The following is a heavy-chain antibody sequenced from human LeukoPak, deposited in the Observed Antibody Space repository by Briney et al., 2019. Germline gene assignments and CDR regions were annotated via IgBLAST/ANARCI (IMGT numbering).Heavy chain of an antibody. CDR2: ISSSGSTI. CDR1: GFTFSDYY. V-gene: IGHV3-11*01. J-gene: IGHJ4*02. CDR3: ARVNGNSGYDIGYFDY. D-gene: IGHD5-12*01. Sequence: GGSLRLSCAASGFTFSDYYMSWIRQAPGKGLEWVSYISSSGSTIYYADSVKGRFTISRDNAKNSLYLQMNSLRAEGTAVYYCARVNGNSGYDIGYFDYWGQGTLVTVSS.